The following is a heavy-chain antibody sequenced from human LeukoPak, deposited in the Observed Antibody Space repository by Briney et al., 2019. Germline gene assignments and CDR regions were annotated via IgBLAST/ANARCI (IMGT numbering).Heavy chain of an antibody. CDR3: ASLNWNDYYFDY. CDR2: VSYDGSGK. CDR1: GFTFSNYA. J-gene: IGHJ4*02. V-gene: IGHV3-30-3*01. D-gene: IGHD1-1*01. Sequence: GGSLRLSCAASGFTFSNYAMHWVRQAPGKGLEWVAIVSYDGSGKYYADSVKGRFTISRDNSKNTLDLQMNSLRADDTAVYYCASLNWNDYYFDYWGQGTLVTVSS.